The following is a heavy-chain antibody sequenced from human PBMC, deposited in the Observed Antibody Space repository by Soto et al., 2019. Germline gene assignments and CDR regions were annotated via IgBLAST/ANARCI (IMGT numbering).Heavy chain of an antibody. Sequence: GGSLRLSCAASGFTFSSYAMSWVRQAPGKGLEWVSAISGSGGSTYYADSVKGRFTISRDNSKNTLYLQMNSLRAEDTAVYYCAKSYREWTFYYYYYGMDVWGQGTTVTVSS. D-gene: IGHD3-3*01. CDR2: ISGSGGST. V-gene: IGHV3-23*01. J-gene: IGHJ6*02. CDR3: AKSYREWTFYYYYYGMDV. CDR1: GFTFSSYA.